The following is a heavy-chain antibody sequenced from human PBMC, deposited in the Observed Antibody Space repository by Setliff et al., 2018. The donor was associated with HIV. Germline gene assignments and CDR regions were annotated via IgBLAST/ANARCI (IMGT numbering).Heavy chain of an antibody. V-gene: IGHV1-3*01. CDR2: VHAGNSNT. J-gene: IGHJ4*02. CDR1: GYTFTTYF. Sequence: ASVKVSCKASGYTFTTYFIHWVRQAPGQRLEWMGWVHAGNSNTKYSQKFQGRVTFTRDTSAHTAYMELSSLTSEDTAVYYCARQSWIQLWSVIDYWGQGTVVTVSS. CDR3: ARQSWIQLWSVIDY. D-gene: IGHD5-18*01.